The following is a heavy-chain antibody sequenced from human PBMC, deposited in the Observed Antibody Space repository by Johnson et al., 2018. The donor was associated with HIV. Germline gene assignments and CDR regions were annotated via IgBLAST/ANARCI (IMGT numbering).Heavy chain of an antibody. CDR3: ARELPGIYDAFDL. J-gene: IGHJ3*01. CDR2: IYSDGTT. D-gene: IGHD1-26*01. Sequence: VQPVESGGGLIQPGGSLRLSCAASGFSVRTNYMSWVRQAPGKGLEWVSVIYSDGTTSFAQSVKGRFSISRDVSKNILYLQMHSRRTEDTAYYYCARELPGIYDAFDLWGQGTKVTISS. V-gene: IGHV3-53*01. CDR1: GFSVRTNY.